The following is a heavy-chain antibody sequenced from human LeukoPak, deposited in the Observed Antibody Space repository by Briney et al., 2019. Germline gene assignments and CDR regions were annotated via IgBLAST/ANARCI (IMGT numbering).Heavy chain of an antibody. V-gene: IGHV5-10-1*01. J-gene: IGHJ5*02. CDR1: GYSFTSYW. CDR2: INTSDSYT. Sequence: PGESLKISCKGSGYSFTSYWISWVRQMPGKGLEWMGGINTSDSYTKYSPYFQGHVTISAEKSISTAYLQWSSLKASDTAMYNVARQTQTDNWFETWGQGTLGTVSS. CDR3: ARQTQTDNWFET.